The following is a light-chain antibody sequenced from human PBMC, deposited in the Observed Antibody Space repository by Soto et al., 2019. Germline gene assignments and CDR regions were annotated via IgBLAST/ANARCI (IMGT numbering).Light chain of an antibody. CDR2: DVS. V-gene: IGLV2-18*02. Sequence: QSALTQPPSVSGSPGQSVAIPCTGTSSDVGGSNGVSWYQQPPGTAPKLMIYDVSNRPSGVPDRFSGSKSGNTASLTISGLQAEDEGDYYCSSYTSSSTYVFGTGTKVTVL. CDR3: SSYTSSSTYV. J-gene: IGLJ1*01. CDR1: SSDVGGSNG.